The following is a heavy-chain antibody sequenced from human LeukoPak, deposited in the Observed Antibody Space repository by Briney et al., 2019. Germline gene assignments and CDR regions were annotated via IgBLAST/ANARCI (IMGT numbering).Heavy chain of an antibody. CDR1: GFTFNSYS. CDR2: ISSSSSYI. J-gene: IGHJ6*04. CDR3: AELGITMIGGV. D-gene: IGHD3-10*02. Sequence: GGSLRLSRAASGFTFNSYSMNWVRQAPGKGLEWVSSISSSSSYIYYADSVKGRFTISRDNTKNSLYLQMNSLRAEDTAVYYCAELGITMIGGVWGKGTTVTISS. V-gene: IGHV3-21*01.